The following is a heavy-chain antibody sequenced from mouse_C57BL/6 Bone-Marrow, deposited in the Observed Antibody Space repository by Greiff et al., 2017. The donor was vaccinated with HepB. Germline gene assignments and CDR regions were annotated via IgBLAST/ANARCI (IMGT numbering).Heavy chain of an antibody. D-gene: IGHD2-3*01. CDR1: GFTFSSYA. Sequence: EVMLVESGEGLVKPGGSLKLSCAASGFTFSSYAMSWVRQTPEKRLEWVAYISSGGDYIYYADTVKGRFTISRDNARNNLYLQMSSLMSEDTAVYYCTIFLDGYLHLYAMDYWGQGTSVTVSS. CDR2: ISSGGDYI. V-gene: IGHV5-9-1*02. J-gene: IGHJ4*01. CDR3: TIFLDGYLHLYAMDY.